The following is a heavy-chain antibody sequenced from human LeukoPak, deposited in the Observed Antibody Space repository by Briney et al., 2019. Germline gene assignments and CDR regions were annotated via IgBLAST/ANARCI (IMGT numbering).Heavy chain of an antibody. V-gene: IGHV3-21*04. Sequence: GGSLRLSCAASGFTFSSYSMNWVRQAPGKGLEWVSSISSSSSYIYYADSVKGRFTISRDNAKNSLYLQMNSLRAEDTAVYYCAKDRGDYGLYYHYYMDVWGKGTTVTVSS. J-gene: IGHJ6*03. CDR1: GFTFSSYS. CDR3: AKDRGDYGLYYHYYMDV. D-gene: IGHD4-17*01. CDR2: ISSSSSYI.